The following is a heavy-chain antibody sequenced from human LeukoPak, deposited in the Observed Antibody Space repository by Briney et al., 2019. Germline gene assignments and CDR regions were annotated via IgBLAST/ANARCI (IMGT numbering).Heavy chain of an antibody. V-gene: IGHV3-66*02. CDR3: ARGAEGLGNYYMDV. CDR2: IYSAGIT. CDR1: GFTVSNNY. D-gene: IGHD1-26*01. Sequence: GGSLRLSCAASGFTVSNNYMSWVRQAPGKGLEWVSVIYSAGITYYADSVRGRFTISRDNSKNTLYLQMNSLRAEDTAVYYCARGAEGLGNYYMDVWGKGTTVTVSS. J-gene: IGHJ6*03.